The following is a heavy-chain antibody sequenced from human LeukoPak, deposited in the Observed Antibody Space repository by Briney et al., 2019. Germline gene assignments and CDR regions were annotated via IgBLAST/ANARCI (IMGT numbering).Heavy chain of an antibody. Sequence: GRSLRLSCAAAGFTFSTYGIHWVRQAPGKGLEWVGVIYSDGINNYYADSVKGRFSISRDNSKNTVYLQMSDLRAEDTAVYYCARGEYHYGMDVWGQGTTVTVAS. V-gene: IGHV3-33*01. CDR3: ARGEYHYGMDV. D-gene: IGHD3-10*01. CDR2: IYSDGINN. CDR1: GFTFSTYG. J-gene: IGHJ6*02.